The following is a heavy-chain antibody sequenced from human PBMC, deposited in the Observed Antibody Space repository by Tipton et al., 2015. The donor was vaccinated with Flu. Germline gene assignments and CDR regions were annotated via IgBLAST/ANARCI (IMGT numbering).Heavy chain of an antibody. CDR2: IWYDGSNK. CDR3: AREGCSGGSCFYYYYYMDV. D-gene: IGHD2-15*01. J-gene: IGHJ6*03. CDR1: GFTFSSYG. Sequence: SLRLSCAASGFTFSSYGMHWVRQAPGKGLEWVAVIWYDGSNKYYADSVKGRFTISRDNSKNTLYLQMNSLRAGDTAVYYCAREGCSGGSCFYYYYYMDVWGKGTTVAVSS. V-gene: IGHV3-33*08.